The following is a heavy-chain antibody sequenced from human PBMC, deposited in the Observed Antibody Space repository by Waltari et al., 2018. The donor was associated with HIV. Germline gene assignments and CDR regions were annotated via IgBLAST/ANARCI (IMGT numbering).Heavy chain of an antibody. CDR3: ARDWRQPRGVYYGMDV. CDR2: SSKDGGRT. J-gene: IGHJ6*02. D-gene: IGHD3-3*01. CDR1: GFIFSGYW. Sequence: EVQVQESGGGLVQPGGSLRLSCAASGFIFSGYWLHWGRQAPGQGLGWGSHSSKDGGRTSYADAVTGRFTIARDNAENTLYLQMNSLRGEDTAVYYCARDWRQPRGVYYGMDVWGQGTTVIVSS. V-gene: IGHV3-74*01.